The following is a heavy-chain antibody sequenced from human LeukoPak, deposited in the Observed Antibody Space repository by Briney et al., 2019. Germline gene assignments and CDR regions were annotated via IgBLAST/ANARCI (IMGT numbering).Heavy chain of an antibody. CDR3: ARLPTLRYCSGGSCSTGSSWFDP. J-gene: IGHJ5*02. CDR1: GSRFTSYW. V-gene: IGHV5-51*01. Sequence: GESLKISCKGSGSRFTSYWIGGVRQLPGKGLEWMGIIYPGESDTRYRPSFQGQVTISADKSISTAYQQWSSLKASDTAMYYCARLPTLRYCSGGSCSTGSSWFDPWGQGTLVTVSS. D-gene: IGHD2-15*01. CDR2: IYPGESDT.